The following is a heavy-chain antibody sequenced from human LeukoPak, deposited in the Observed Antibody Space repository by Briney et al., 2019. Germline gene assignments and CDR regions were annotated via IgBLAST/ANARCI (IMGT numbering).Heavy chain of an antibody. D-gene: IGHD2-15*01. V-gene: IGHV1-24*01. CDR2: FDPEDGET. Sequence: GASVKVSCKVSGYTLTELSMHWVRQAPGKGLEWMGGFDPEDGETIYAQKFQGRATLTRATSTSTVYMELSSLRSEDTAVYYCARDIMGGSPVRAFDIWGQGTMVTVSS. CDR1: GYTLTELS. J-gene: IGHJ3*02. CDR3: ARDIMGGSPVRAFDI.